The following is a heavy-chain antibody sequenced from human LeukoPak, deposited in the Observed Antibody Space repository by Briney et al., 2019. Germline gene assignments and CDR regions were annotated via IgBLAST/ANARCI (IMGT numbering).Heavy chain of an antibody. CDR2: ISSSSSTI. CDR3: ARDLPNYDFWSGPNAFDI. V-gene: IGHV3-48*01. Sequence: GGSLTLSCAASGFTFSSYSMNWVRQAPGKGLEWVSYISSSSSTIYYADSVKGRFTISRDNAKNSLYLQMNSLRAEDTAVYYCARDLPNYDFWSGPNAFDIWGQGTMVTVSS. CDR1: GFTFSSYS. D-gene: IGHD3-3*01. J-gene: IGHJ3*02.